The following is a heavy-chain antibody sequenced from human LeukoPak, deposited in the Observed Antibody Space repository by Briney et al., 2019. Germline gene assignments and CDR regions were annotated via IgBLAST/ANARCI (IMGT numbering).Heavy chain of an antibody. Sequence: SETLSLTCTVSGGSISTYYWSWIRQPPGKGLEWIGYIYSSGSTNYNPSLKSRVTISVDTSKNQFSLKLSSVTAADTAVYYCARFTVTSAFDIWGQGTMVTVSS. CDR1: GGSISTYY. V-gene: IGHV4-59*01. D-gene: IGHD4-17*01. J-gene: IGHJ3*02. CDR3: ARFTVTSAFDI. CDR2: IYSSGST.